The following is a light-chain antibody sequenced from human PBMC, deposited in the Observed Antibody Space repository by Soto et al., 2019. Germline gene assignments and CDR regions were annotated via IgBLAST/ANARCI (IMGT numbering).Light chain of an antibody. CDR2: DVT. CDR3: TSFTSSSTLV. V-gene: IGLV2-14*03. J-gene: IGLJ2*01. CDR1: SSDVGGYDY. Sequence: QSALTQPASVSGSPGQSITISCNGTSSDVGGYDYVSWYQQYPGKAPKLMIYDVTNRPLGVSNRFSGSKSGNTASLTISGLQAEDEADYYCTSFTSSSTLVFGGGTKLTVL.